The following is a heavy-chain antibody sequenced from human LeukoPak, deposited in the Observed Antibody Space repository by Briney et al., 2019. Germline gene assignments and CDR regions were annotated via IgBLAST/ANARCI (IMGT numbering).Heavy chain of an antibody. CDR3: ARRGCSSTSCYDLDY. J-gene: IGHJ4*02. V-gene: IGHV4-61*02. CDR2: IYTSGST. Sequence: SDTLSLTCTVSGGSISSGSYCWSWIRQPAGKGLEWIGRIYTSGSTYYNPSLKSRVSISVDKSKNQFSLKLSSVTAADTAVYYCARRGCSSTSCYDLDYWGQGTLVTVSS. D-gene: IGHD2-2*01. CDR1: GGSISSGSYC.